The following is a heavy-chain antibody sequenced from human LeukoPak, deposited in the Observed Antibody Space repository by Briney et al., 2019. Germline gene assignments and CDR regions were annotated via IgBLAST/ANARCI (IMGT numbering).Heavy chain of an antibody. CDR1: GYSFTNYW. CDR3: ARHYYASGSPAAY. J-gene: IGHJ4*02. D-gene: IGHD3-10*01. Sequence: GESLKISCKGSGYSFTNYWIGWVRQMPGKGLEWMGIIYPGDSDTRYSPSFQGQVTISADKSISTAYLQWSSLKASDTAIYYCARHYYASGSPAAYWGQGTLVTVSS. CDR2: IYPGDSDT. V-gene: IGHV5-51*01.